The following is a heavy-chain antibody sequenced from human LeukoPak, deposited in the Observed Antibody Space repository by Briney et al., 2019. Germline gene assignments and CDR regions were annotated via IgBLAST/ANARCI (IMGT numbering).Heavy chain of an antibody. J-gene: IGHJ4*02. D-gene: IGHD3-22*01. CDR3: AKDQYYYDSSGGFDY. CDR1: GFTFDDYA. CDR2: ISWNSGSI. Sequence: SLRLSCAASGFTFDDYAMHWVRQAPGKGLEWVSGISWNSGSIGYADSVKGRLTISRDNAKNSLYLQMNSLRAEDTALYYCAKDQYYYDSSGGFDYWGQGTLVTVSS. V-gene: IGHV3-9*01.